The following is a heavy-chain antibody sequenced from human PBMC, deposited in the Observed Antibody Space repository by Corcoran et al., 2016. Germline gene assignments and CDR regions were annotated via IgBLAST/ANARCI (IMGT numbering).Heavy chain of an antibody. J-gene: IGHJ6*02. CDR1: GYIFTSHY. CDR2: IDPSGGST. V-gene: IGHV1-46*01. CDR3: ARADFYYYCMDV. Sequence: QVQLVQSGAEVKKPGASVKVSCEASGYIFTSHYMHWVRQAPGQGLEWIGIIDPSGGSTTYAQRFQGRVTMTRDTSTSTVYMELSSLRAEDTAVYYCARADFYYYCMDVWDQGTTVTVSS.